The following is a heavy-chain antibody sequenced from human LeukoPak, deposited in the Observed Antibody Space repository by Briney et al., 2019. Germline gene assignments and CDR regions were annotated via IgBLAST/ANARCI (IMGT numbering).Heavy chain of an antibody. J-gene: IGHJ4*02. CDR1: GYSISSGYY. CDR3: ARHGITARD. V-gene: IGHV4-38-2*01. Sequence: SETLSLTCAVSGYSISSGYYWGWIRQPPGKGLEWIGSIYHSGSTYYSPSLKSRVTISVDTSKNQFSLKLSSVTAADTAVYYCARHGITARDWGQGTLVTVSS. CDR2: IYHSGST. D-gene: IGHD3-3*01.